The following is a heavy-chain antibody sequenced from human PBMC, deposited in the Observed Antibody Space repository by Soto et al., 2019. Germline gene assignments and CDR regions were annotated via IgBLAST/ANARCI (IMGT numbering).Heavy chain of an antibody. CDR1: GFTFSSYG. CDR2: ISYDGSNK. Sequence: GGSLRLSCAASGFTFSSYGMHWVRQAPGKGLEWVAVISYDGSNKYYADSVKGRFTISRDNSKNTLYLQMNSLRAEDTAVYYCAKDRGSYCSGGSCYGYYGMDVWGQGTTVTVSS. J-gene: IGHJ6*02. CDR3: AKDRGSYCSGGSCYGYYGMDV. V-gene: IGHV3-30*18. D-gene: IGHD2-15*01.